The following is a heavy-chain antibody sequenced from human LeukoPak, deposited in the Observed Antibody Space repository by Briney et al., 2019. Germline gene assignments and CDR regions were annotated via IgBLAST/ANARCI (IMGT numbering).Heavy chain of an antibody. CDR2: ISYDGSNK. D-gene: IGHD6-19*01. CDR1: GFTFSSYA. Sequence: GRSLRLSCAASGFTFSSYAMHWVRQAPGKGLEWVAVISYDGSNKYYADSVKGRFTISRDNSKNTLYLQIDGLRAEDTAVYYCARVSFTSAWSFDYWGPGTLVTVFS. CDR3: ARVSFTSAWSFDY. J-gene: IGHJ4*02. V-gene: IGHV3-30-3*01.